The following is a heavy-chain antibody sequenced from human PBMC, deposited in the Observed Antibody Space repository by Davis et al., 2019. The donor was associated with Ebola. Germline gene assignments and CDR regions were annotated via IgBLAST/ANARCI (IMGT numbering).Heavy chain of an antibody. CDR1: GGSISSSNW. D-gene: IGHD3-3*01. V-gene: IGHV4-4*02. J-gene: IGHJ5*02. CDR3: ARDEIVSDFWSGYTYNWFDP. CDR2: IYHSGST. Sequence: MPSETLSLTCAVSGGSISSSNWWGWVRQPPGKGLEWIGEIYHSGSTNYNPSLKSRVTISVDKSKNQFSLKLSSVTAADTAVYYCARDEIVSDFWSGYTYNWFDPWGQGTLVTVSS.